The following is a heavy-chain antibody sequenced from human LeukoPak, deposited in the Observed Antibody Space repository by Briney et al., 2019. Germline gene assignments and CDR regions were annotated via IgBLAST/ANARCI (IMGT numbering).Heavy chain of an antibody. CDR1: GGSISSYY. CDR3: ARDSCSYGAYCYGMDV. D-gene: IGHD4/OR15-4a*01. V-gene: IGHV4-59*01. Sequence: PSETLSLTCTVSGGSISSYYWSWIRQSPGKGLEWIGYIYYNGNTNYNPSLKSRVTISVDTSKSQISLKLSSVTAADTAVYYCARDSCSYGAYCYGMDVWGQGTTVTVSS. CDR2: IYYNGNT. J-gene: IGHJ6*02.